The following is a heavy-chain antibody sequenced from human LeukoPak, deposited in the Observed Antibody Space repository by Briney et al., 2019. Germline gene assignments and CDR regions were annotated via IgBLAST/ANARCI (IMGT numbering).Heavy chain of an antibody. J-gene: IGHJ5*02. Sequence: GSVTVSCKASGYTFTSYDINGVRQAAGQGVEGMGWMNPNSGNTGYAQQFQGRVTMTRNTSISTAYMELSSLRSDDTAVYYCARGLYYDSTGYSSQRFDPWGQGTLVTVSS. D-gene: IGHD3-22*01. CDR1: GYTFTSYD. CDR2: MNPNSGNT. CDR3: ARGLYYDSTGYSSQRFDP. V-gene: IGHV1-8*01.